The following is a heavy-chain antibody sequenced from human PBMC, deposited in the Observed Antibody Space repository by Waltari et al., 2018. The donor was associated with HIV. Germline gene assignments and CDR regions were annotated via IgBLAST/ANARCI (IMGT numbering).Heavy chain of an antibody. CDR3: ARRGGRSSPLGY. D-gene: IGHD6-13*01. Sequence: EVQLVESGGGLVQPGGSLRLSCAASGFTFRSTWLSWVRQAPGKGLEWVANIKQDGSEIYYVDSVKGRFTISRDNAKNSLYLQMNSLRAEDTAVYFCARRGGRSSPLGYWGQGTLVTVSS. CDR1: GFTFRSTW. V-gene: IGHV3-7*01. CDR2: IKQDGSEI. J-gene: IGHJ4*02.